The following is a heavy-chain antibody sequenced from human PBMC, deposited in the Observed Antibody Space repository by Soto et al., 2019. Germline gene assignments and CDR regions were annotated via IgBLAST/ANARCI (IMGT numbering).Heavy chain of an antibody. CDR2: IYHSGST. CDR1: GGSISSSNW. J-gene: IGHJ5*02. D-gene: IGHD4-17*01. Sequence: QVQLQESGPGLVKPSGTLSLTCAVSGGSISSSNWWSWVRQPPGKGVEWIGEIYHSGSTYNNPSLQRRVPISVDKSKNQFSLKLSSVTAAATAVYYCARVWTTVTNWFDPWGQGTLVTVSS. V-gene: IGHV4-4*02. CDR3: ARVWTTVTNWFDP.